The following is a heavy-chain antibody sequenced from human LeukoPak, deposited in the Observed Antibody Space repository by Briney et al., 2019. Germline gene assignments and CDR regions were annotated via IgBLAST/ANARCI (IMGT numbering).Heavy chain of an antibody. J-gene: IGHJ5*02. Sequence: SETLSLTCAVYGGSFSGYYWSWIRQPPGKGLEWIGEINHSGSTNYNPSLKSRVTISVDTSKNQFSLKLSSVTAADTAVYYCARVRAAAAYRWFDPWGKGTLVTVSS. CDR3: ARVRAAAAYRWFDP. V-gene: IGHV4-34*01. CDR2: INHSGST. CDR1: GGSFSGYY. D-gene: IGHD6-13*01.